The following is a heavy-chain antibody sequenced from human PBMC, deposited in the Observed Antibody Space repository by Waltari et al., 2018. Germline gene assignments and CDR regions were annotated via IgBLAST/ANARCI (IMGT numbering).Heavy chain of an antibody. CDR2: IYPGDSDT. V-gene: IGHV5-51*03. J-gene: IGHJ4*02. Sequence: EVQLVQSGAEVKKPGESLKISCKGSGYSFTSYWIGWVRQMPGKGLEWMGIIYPGDSDTRYSPSFQGQVTISADKSISTAYLQWSSLKASDTAMYYCARTLGYCSSTSCPGDYWGQGTLVTVSS. CDR1: GYSFTSYW. CDR3: ARTLGYCSSTSCPGDY. D-gene: IGHD2-2*01.